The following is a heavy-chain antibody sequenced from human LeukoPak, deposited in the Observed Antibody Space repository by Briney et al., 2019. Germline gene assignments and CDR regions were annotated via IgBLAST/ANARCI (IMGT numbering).Heavy chain of an antibody. Sequence: GGSLRLSCVAYGFTLSDYYMSWVRQAPGKGLEWLSDISGTGTTTHSADSVKGRFTISRDNAKNSLYLQMSSLRAEDTAVYYCARDEGTPSTWGQGTLVTVSS. CDR3: ARDEGTPST. CDR1: GFTLSDYY. D-gene: IGHD1-14*01. J-gene: IGHJ5*02. CDR2: ISGTGTTT. V-gene: IGHV3-11*04.